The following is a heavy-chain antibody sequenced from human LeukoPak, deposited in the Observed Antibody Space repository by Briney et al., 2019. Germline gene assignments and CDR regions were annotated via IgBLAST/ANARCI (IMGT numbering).Heavy chain of an antibody. CDR1: GFTFDDYA. CDR3: ARDPGFGGNWFDP. J-gene: IGHJ5*02. CDR2: ISSSGSTI. D-gene: IGHD3-16*01. Sequence: GGSLRLSCAASGFTFDDYAMHWIRQAPGKGLEWVSYISSSGSTIYYADSVKGRFTISRDNAKNSLYLQMNSLRAEDTAVYYCARDPGFGGNWFDPWGQGTLVTVSS. V-gene: IGHV3-11*01.